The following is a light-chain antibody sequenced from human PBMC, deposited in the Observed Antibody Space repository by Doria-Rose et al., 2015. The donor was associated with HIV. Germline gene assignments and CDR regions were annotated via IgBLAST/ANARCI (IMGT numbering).Light chain of an antibody. CDR2: DGS. CDR3: HQYGTSWT. J-gene: IGKJ1*01. Sequence: EIVMTQSPGTLSLSPGERATLSCRASQRSSSTYLDWYQQKPGQAPSLLIYDGSTRATGIPDRFSASGSGTDFTLTINRLEPEDFALYYCHQYGTSWTFGQGTKVEI. CDR1: QRSSSTY. V-gene: IGKV3-20*01.